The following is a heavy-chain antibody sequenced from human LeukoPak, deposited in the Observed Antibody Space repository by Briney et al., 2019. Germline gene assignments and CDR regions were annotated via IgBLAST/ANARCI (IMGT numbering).Heavy chain of an antibody. V-gene: IGHV4-59*01. CDR1: GGSISSYY. D-gene: IGHD3-10*01. CDR3: ASKTNGANWFDP. CDR2: IYYSGST. J-gene: IGHJ5*02. Sequence: SETLSLTCTVSGGSISSYYWSWIRQPPGKGLEWIGYIYYSGSTNYNPSLKSRVTISVDTSKNQFSLKLSSVTAADTAVYYCASKTNGANWFDPWGQGTLVTVSS.